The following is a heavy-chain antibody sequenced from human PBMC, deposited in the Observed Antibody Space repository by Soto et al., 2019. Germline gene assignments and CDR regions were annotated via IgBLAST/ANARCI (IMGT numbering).Heavy chain of an antibody. CDR3: ARGVKSEYFQH. D-gene: IGHD2-21*01. V-gene: IGHV4-61*08. CDR2: IYYSGST. CDR1: GGSISSGGYY. J-gene: IGHJ1*01. Sequence: SETLSLTCTVSGGSISSGGYYWSWIRQHPGKGLEWIGYIYYSGSTNYNPSLKSRVTISVDTSKNQFSLKLSSVTAADTAVYYCARGVKSEYFQHWGQGTLVTVSS.